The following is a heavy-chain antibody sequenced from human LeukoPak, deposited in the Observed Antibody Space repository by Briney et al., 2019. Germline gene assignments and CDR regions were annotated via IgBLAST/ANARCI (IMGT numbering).Heavy chain of an antibody. CDR3: ARATSSYFYYMDV. J-gene: IGHJ6*03. CDR2: IYTSRST. CDR1: GGSISSGSYY. D-gene: IGHD5-12*01. Sequence: SETLSLTCTVSGGSISSGSYYWSWFRQPAEKGLEWIGRIYTSRSTYYNPSLKSRVTISADTSKNQFSLNVSSVTAADTAVYYCARATSSYFYYMDVWGKGTTVTISS. V-gene: IGHV4-61*02.